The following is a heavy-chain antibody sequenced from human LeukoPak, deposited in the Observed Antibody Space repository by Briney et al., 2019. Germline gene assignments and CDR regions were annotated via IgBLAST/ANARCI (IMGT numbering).Heavy chain of an antibody. Sequence: GGSLRLSWAASGFTFSDYYMSSIRQAPGKGLEWVSYISSSGSSIYYADSVKGRFTISRDNAKNSLYLQMNSLRVEDTAVYYCARGGREYSSSYDLWGQGTLVTVSS. V-gene: IGHV3-11*01. CDR2: ISSSGSSI. CDR1: GFTFSDYY. CDR3: ARGGREYSSSYDL. J-gene: IGHJ5*02. D-gene: IGHD6-6*01.